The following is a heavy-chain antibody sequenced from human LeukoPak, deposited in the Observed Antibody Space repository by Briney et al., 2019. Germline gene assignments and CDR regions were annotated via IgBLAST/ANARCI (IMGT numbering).Heavy chain of an antibody. CDR2: IYYSGST. J-gene: IGHJ4*02. CDR1: GGSISSSSYY. Sequence: PSETLSLTCTVSGGSISSSSYYWGWIRQPPGKGLEWIGYIYYSGSTNYNPSLKSRVTISVDTSKNQFSLKLSSVTAADTAVYYCARSPGYYDSRLFDYWGQGTLVTVSS. D-gene: IGHD3-22*01. CDR3: ARSPGYYDSRLFDY. V-gene: IGHV4-61*05.